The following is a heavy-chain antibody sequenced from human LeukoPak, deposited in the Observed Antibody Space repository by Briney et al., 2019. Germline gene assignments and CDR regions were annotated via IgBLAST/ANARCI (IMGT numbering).Heavy chain of an antibody. CDR1: GFSFSTAW. V-gene: IGHV3-15*01. J-gene: IGHJ4*02. CDR3: TALLGITATWVY. D-gene: IGHD7-27*01. Sequence: PGRSLSLAWAASGFSFSTAWTRWVRQPARGWMGWVGCNKSKTDGGTAAYAARVIGRFTISRDDPENTLYLQMDSLKSEDTAVYYCTALLGITATWVYWGQGTLVTVSS. CDR2: NKSKTDGGTA.